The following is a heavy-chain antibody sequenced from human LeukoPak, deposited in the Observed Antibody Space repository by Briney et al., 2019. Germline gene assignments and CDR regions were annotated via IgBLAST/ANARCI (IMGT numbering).Heavy chain of an antibody. D-gene: IGHD5-18*01. CDR3: AGGGIQLPDY. V-gene: IGHV4-61*01. CDR1: GGSVTSGSYY. Sequence: SETLSLTCTVSGGSVTSGSYYWSWIRQPPGKGLEYIGCMYYRGSNNYNPSLKSRVTISVDTSKNQFSLRLTSVTAADTAVYYCAGGGIQLPDYWGQGTLVTVSS. J-gene: IGHJ4*02. CDR2: MYYRGSN.